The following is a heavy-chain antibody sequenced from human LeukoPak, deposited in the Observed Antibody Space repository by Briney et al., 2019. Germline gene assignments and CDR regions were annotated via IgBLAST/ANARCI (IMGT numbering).Heavy chain of an antibody. D-gene: IGHD2-8*01. V-gene: IGHV3-48*04. CDR2: ISSSSSTI. Sequence: GGSLRLSCAASGFTFSSYSMNWVRQAPGKGLEWVSYISSSSSTIYYADSVKGRFTISRDLAENSLFLQMNSLRAEDTAVYYCAEDLPSSIVLMVYATSNWFDPWGQGTLVTVSS. CDR1: GFTFSSYS. CDR3: AEDLPSSIVLMVYATSNWFDP. J-gene: IGHJ5*02.